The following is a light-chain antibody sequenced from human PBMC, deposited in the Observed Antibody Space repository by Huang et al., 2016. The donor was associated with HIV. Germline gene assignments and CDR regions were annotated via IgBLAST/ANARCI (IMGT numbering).Light chain of an antibody. Sequence: EILMTQSPATLSVSPGKRVTLSCRANRSVSTNLAWYQQRPGQAPMLLIYGSSTRAPGIPARFSGSGSGTDFSLTISSLQSEDFAVYYCHQYNNWLLSFGGGARVDI. CDR2: GSS. J-gene: IGKJ4*01. CDR3: HQYNNWLLS. V-gene: IGKV3-15*01. CDR1: RSVSTN.